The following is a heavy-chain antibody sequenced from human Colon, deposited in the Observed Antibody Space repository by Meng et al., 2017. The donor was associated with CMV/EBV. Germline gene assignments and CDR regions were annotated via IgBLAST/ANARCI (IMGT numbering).Heavy chain of an antibody. D-gene: IGHD3-22*01. CDR3: ARDFYQYESSGNYDDTFDI. J-gene: IGHJ3*02. V-gene: IGHV1-18*01. CDR1: GYTFTSYG. Sequence: ASVKVSCKTSGYTFTSYGISWVRQAPGQGLEWMGWISGDDGRANYVVKFQDRVTMTTDTSTTTAYLELRSLRPDDTAVYYCARDFYQYESSGNYDDTFDIWGQGTMVTVS. CDR2: ISGDDGRA.